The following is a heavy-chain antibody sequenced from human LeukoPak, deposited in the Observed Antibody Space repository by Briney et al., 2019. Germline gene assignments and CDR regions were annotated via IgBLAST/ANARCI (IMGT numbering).Heavy chain of an antibody. CDR2: MNPNSGNT. CDR1: GYTFTSYD. CDR3: ARGMAPGDNWFDP. J-gene: IGHJ5*02. D-gene: IGHD5-24*01. Sequence: ASVKVSCKASGYTFTSYDINWLRQATGQGLEWMGWMNPNSGNTGYAQKFQGRVTITRNTSISTAYMELSSLRSEDTAVYYCARGMAPGDNWFDPWGQGTLVTVSS. V-gene: IGHV1-8*03.